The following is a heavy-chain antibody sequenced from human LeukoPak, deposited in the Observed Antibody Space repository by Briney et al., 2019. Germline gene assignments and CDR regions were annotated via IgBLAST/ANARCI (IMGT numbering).Heavy chain of an antibody. J-gene: IGHJ6*04. CDR3: TRDIRAATGRGGPMDV. CDR1: GFTVSTNY. D-gene: IGHD6-13*01. CDR2: IYSGGIT. V-gene: IGHV3-53*01. Sequence: GGSLRLSCAASGFTVSTNYMSWVRQPPGKGLEWVSVIYSGGITYYADSVEGRFTISRGNSKNTLYLQMNSLRVEDTAIYYCTRDIRAATGRGGPMDVWGKGTTVTVSS.